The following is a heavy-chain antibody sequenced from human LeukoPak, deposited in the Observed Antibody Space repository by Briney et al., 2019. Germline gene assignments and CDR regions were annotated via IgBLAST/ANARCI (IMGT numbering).Heavy chain of an antibody. CDR3: AREDGYCSGGNCYSYFDS. CDR2: IKQDGSEK. J-gene: IGHJ4*02. V-gene: IGHV3-7*01. Sequence: HPGGSLRLSCAASGFTFSSYWMSWVRQAPGKGLEWVANIKQDGSEKYYVDSVKGRFTISRDNAKNSLYLQMNSLRAEDTAVYFCAREDGYCSGGNCYSYFDSWGQGTLVTVSS. D-gene: IGHD2-15*01. CDR1: GFTFSSYW.